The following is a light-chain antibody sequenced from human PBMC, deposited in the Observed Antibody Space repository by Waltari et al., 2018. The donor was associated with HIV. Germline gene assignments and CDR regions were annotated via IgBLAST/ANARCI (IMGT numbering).Light chain of an antibody. CDR2: DAY. J-gene: IGKJ2*01. CDR1: QSFSNH. V-gene: IGKV3-15*01. CDR3: QQYNNWPRT. Sequence: EMVMTQSPATLSVSHGEIATLSCRASQSFSNHLAWYQQTPSQAPRLLIYDAYTRATDIPARFSGSGSGTEFTLTISSLQSEDFAVYYCQQYNNWPRTFGQGTKLEIK.